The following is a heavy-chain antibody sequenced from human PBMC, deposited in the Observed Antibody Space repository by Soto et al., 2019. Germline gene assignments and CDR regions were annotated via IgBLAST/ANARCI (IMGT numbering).Heavy chain of an antibody. CDR3: AKAGTIFGVVMNNWFDP. CDR1: GYTFTSYD. V-gene: IGHV1-8*01. Sequence: GASVKISCKASGYTFTSYDINWLRQATGQGLEWMGWMNPNSGNTGYAQKFQGRVTMTRNTSISTAYMELSSLRAEDTAVYYCAKAGTIFGVVMNNWFDPWGQGTLVTVSS. D-gene: IGHD3-3*01. CDR2: MNPNSGNT. J-gene: IGHJ5*02.